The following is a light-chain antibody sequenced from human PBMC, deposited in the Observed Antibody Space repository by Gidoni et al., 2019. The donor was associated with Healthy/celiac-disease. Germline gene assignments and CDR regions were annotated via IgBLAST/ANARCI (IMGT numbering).Light chain of an antibody. CDR1: SSNIGNNY. CDR3: GTWDSSLSASYV. CDR2: DNN. V-gene: IGLV1-51*01. Sequence: QSVFKQPPSVSAAPGQKVTISCSGSSSNIGNNYVSWYQQLPGTAPKLLIYDNNKRPSGIPDRFSGSKSGTSATLGITGLQTGDEANYYCGTWDSSLSASYVFGTGTKVTVL. J-gene: IGLJ1*01.